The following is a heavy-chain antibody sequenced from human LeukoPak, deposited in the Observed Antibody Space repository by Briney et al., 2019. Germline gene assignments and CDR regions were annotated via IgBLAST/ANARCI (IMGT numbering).Heavy chain of an antibody. J-gene: IGHJ6*02. D-gene: IGHD1-26*01. CDR1: GGSISSYY. V-gene: IGHV4-39*01. CDR2: IYYSGST. Sequence: SETLSLTCTVSGGSISSYYWGWIRQPPGKGLAWIGSIYYSGSTYYNPSLKSRVTISVDTSKNQFSLKLSSVTAADTAVYYCARLQGAYGMDVWGQGTTVTVSS. CDR3: ARLQGAYGMDV.